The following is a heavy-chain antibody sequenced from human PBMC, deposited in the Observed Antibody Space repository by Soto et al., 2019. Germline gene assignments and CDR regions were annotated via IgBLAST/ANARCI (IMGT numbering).Heavy chain of an antibody. CDR2: INHSGST. Sequence: PSETLSLTCAVYGGSFSGYYCSWIRQPPGKGLEWIGEINHSGSTNYNPSLKSRVTISVDTSKNQFSLKLSSVTAADTAVYYCARVRVTMVRGVITSHWFDPWGQGTLVTVSS. J-gene: IGHJ5*02. V-gene: IGHV4-34*01. D-gene: IGHD3-10*01. CDR3: ARVRVTMVRGVITSHWFDP. CDR1: GGSFSGYY.